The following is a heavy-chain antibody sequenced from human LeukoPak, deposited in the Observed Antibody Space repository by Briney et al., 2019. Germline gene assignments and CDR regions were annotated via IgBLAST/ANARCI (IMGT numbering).Heavy chain of an antibody. D-gene: IGHD2-2*02. CDR2: VNHSGST. V-gene: IGHV4-34*01. Sequence: SETLSLTCAVYGGSFSGYYWSWIRQPPGKGLEWIGEVNHSGSTNHNPSLKSRVTISVDTSKNQFSLKLSSVTAADTAVYYCARGPYCSSTSCYTVAFDYWGQGTLVTVSS. CDR1: GGSFSGYY. CDR3: ARGPYCSSTSCYTVAFDY. J-gene: IGHJ4*02.